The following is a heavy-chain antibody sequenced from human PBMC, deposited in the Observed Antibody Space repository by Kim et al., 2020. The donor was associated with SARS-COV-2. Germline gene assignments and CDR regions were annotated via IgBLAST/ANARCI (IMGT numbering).Heavy chain of an antibody. V-gene: IGHV4-34*01. CDR1: GGSFSGYY. CDR3: ARTFITMIVVPNYGMDV. CDR2: INHSGST. Sequence: SETLSLTCAVYGGSFSGYYWSWIRQPPGKGLEWIGEINHSGSTNYNPSLKSRVTISVDTSKNQFSLKLSSVTAADTAVYYCARTFITMIVVPNYGMDVWGQGTTVTVSS. J-gene: IGHJ6*02. D-gene: IGHD3-22*01.